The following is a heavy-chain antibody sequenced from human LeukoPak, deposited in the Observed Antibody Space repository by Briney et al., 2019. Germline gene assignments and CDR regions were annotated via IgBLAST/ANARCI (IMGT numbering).Heavy chain of an antibody. V-gene: IGHV3-33*01. Sequence: GGSLRLSCGATGFTFNHYGMHWVRQAPGKGLEWVAVIWSDGTNTYYADSVKGRFTISRVDYENTVYPQMNSLRPEDSGVYYCARDAQRGFDYSNSLKYWGQGTPVTVSP. CDR2: IWSDGTNT. D-gene: IGHD4-11*01. CDR3: ARDAQRGFDYSNSLKY. J-gene: IGHJ4*02. CDR1: GFTFNHYG.